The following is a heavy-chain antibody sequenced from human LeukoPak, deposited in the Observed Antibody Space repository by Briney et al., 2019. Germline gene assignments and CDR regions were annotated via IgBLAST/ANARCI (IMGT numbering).Heavy chain of an antibody. CDR2: ISAYNGNT. D-gene: IGHD1-26*01. CDR3: ALSGSYAPFHY. Sequence: GASVKASCKASGYTFTSYGISWVRQAPGQGLEWMGWISAYNGNTNYAQKLQGRVTMTTDTSTSTAYRELRSLRSDDTAVYYCALSGSYAPFHYWGQGTLVTVSS. J-gene: IGHJ4*02. V-gene: IGHV1-18*01. CDR1: GYTFTSYG.